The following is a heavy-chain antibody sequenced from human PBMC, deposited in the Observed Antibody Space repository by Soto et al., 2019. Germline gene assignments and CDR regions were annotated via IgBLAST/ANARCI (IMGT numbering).Heavy chain of an antibody. V-gene: IGHV3-11*01. CDR1: GFTFSDYY. Sequence: QVQLVESGGGLVKPGGCLRLSCAASGFTFSDYYMSWIRQAPGKGLEWVSYISRSGTTMYYADSVKGRFTISRDNAKNSLYLQMNSLRGEDTAVYYCARGSWTAVEYFQHWGQGPLVTVSS. CDR2: ISRSGTTM. D-gene: IGHD6-13*01. CDR3: ARGSWTAVEYFQH. J-gene: IGHJ1*01.